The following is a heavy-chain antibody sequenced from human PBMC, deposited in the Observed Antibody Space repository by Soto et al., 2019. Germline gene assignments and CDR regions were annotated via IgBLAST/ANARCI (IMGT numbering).Heavy chain of an antibody. CDR2: ISGSGVST. D-gene: IGHD2-21*02. V-gene: IGHV3-23*01. CDR1: GFTFSSYS. J-gene: IGHJ4*02. Sequence: GGSLRLSCAASGFTFSSYSISWVRQAPWKGLEWVSAISGSGVSTYYADSVKGRFTISRDNSKKTLYLQMNSLRAEDTAVYYCAKAPVTASSYFDYSGQGTLVPVSS. CDR3: AKAPVTASSYFDY.